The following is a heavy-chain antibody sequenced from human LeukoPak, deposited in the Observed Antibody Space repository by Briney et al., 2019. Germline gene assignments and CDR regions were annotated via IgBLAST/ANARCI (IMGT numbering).Heavy chain of an antibody. CDR3: TRNSLDY. CDR2: IKADGSQQ. Sequence: PGGSLRLSCAASGFPFTNYAMSWVRQAPGKGLEWVANIKADGSQQYYVDSVRGRFTITRDNAENSLYLQMNSLRAEDTAVYYCTRNSLDYWGLGTLVTVSS. V-gene: IGHV3-7*03. CDR1: GFPFTNYA. J-gene: IGHJ4*02.